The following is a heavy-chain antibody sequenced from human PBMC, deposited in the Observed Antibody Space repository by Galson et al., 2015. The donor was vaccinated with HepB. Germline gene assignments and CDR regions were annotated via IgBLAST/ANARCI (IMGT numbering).Heavy chain of an antibody. CDR1: GGSFSEYN. J-gene: IGHJ4*02. CDR2: INHGGRS. D-gene: IGHD2-21*01. Sequence: ETLSLTCAVYGGSFSEYNWTWVRQSPGKGLEWIGEINHGGRSNYNPSLRSRVTISVDTSQNQFPLTLTSVAAADTAVYYCARGGGHCGGIRCHPLDHWGQGSLITVSS. V-gene: IGHV4-34*01. CDR3: ARGGGHCGGIRCHPLDH.